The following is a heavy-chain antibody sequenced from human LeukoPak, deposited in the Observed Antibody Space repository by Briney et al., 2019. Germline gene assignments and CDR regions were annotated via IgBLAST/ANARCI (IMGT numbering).Heavy chain of an antibody. CDR3: ARTDSSSWYMDVHFDY. CDR2: IYTSGST. J-gene: IGHJ4*02. V-gene: IGHV4-4*07. Sequence: SETLSLTCTVSGGSISGYYWSWIRQPAGKGLEWIGRIYTSGSTNYNPSLKSRVTMSVDTSKNQFSLKLSSVTAADTAVYYCARTDSSSWYMDVHFDYWGQGTLVTVSS. CDR1: GGSISGYY. D-gene: IGHD6-13*01.